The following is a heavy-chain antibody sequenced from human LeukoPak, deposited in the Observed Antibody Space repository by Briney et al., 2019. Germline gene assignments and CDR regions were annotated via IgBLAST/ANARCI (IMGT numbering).Heavy chain of an antibody. CDR3: AAESSDWSAFDI. CDR1: GLTFSSHW. J-gene: IGHJ3*02. Sequence: GGSLRLPCAASGLTFSSHWMFWVRQAPGKGLVWVSQTDRDGKSTGYADSVKGRFTISRDNAKNTVYLQMNSLRAEDTAVYYCAAESSDWSAFDIWGQGTMVTVSA. D-gene: IGHD6-19*01. CDR2: TDRDGKST. V-gene: IGHV3-74*01.